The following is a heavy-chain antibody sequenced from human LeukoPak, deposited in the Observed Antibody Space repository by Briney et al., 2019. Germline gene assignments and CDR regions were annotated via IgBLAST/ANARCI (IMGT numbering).Heavy chain of an antibody. Sequence: GGSLRLSCAASGFTFSSYSMNWVRQAPGKGLEWVSFISTTYSTIYYADPVKGRFTISRDNAKNSLYLQMNSLGAEDTAVYYCARAPSGFNYAFDYWGQGTLVAVSS. J-gene: IGHJ4*02. V-gene: IGHV3-48*01. CDR1: GFTFSSYS. D-gene: IGHD5-18*01. CDR2: ISTTYSTI. CDR3: ARAPSGFNYAFDY.